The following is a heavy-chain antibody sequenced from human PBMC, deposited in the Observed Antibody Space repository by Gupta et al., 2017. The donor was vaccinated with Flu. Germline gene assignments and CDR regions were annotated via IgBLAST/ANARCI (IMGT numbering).Heavy chain of an antibody. CDR2: ISSKGTNT. Sequence: EVQLVESGGGLVQPGGSLRLSCSASGFIFSNFAMHWVRQAPGKGLEYVSAISSKGTNTFYADSVKGRFTISRDSSKSTLYLQMTSVRAEDTGVYYCVKVQTSGWYTTFDYWGQGTLVTVSS. CDR1: GFIFSNFA. J-gene: IGHJ4*02. V-gene: IGHV3-64D*06. D-gene: IGHD6-19*01. CDR3: VKVQTSGWYTTFDY.